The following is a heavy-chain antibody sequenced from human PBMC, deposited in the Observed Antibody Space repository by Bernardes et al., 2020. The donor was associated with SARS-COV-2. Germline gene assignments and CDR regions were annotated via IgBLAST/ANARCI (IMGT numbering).Heavy chain of an antibody. Sequence: GGSLRLSCAASGFTFSNAWMNWVRQAPGKGLEWVGRIKSKGDGGTTDHAAPVKGRFTISRDDSQNTLYLQMNSLKTEDTAFYYCTTSTVAGTVASAFNIWGLGTMVTVSS. J-gene: IGHJ3*02. CDR1: GFTFSNAW. V-gene: IGHV3-15*01. CDR3: TTSTVAGTVASAFNI. D-gene: IGHD6-19*01. CDR2: IKSKGDGGTT.